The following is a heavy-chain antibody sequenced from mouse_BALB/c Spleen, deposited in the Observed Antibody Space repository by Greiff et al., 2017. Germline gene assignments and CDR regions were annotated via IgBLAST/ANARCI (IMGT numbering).Heavy chain of an antibody. D-gene: IGHD2-10*02. CDR3: AREGYGNYYYAMDY. V-gene: IGHV5-4*02. CDR2: ISDGGSYT. CDR1: GFTFSDYY. Sequence: DVKLVESGGGLVKPGGSLKLSCAASGFTFSDYYMYWVRQTPEKRLEWVATISDGGSYTYYPDSVKGRFTISRDNAKNNLYLQMSSLKSEDTAMYYCAREGYGNYYYAMDYWGQGTSVTVSS. J-gene: IGHJ4*01.